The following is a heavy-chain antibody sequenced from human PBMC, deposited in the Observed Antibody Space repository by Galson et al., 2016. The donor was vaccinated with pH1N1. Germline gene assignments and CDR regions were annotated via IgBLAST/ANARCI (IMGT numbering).Heavy chain of an antibody. D-gene: IGHD6-19*01. CDR1: GYSFSSHW. CDR3: ARRSAVAGVDY. CDR2: IYPGDSDT. V-gene: IGHV5-51*01. J-gene: IGHJ4*02. Sequence: QSGAEVKKPGESLKISCQGSGYSFSSHWMGWVRQMPGKGLEWMGIIYPGDSDTKYSPSFQGQVTFSADKSINTAYLQWSSLKASDTAMYFCARRSAVAGVDYWGQGTLVTVSS.